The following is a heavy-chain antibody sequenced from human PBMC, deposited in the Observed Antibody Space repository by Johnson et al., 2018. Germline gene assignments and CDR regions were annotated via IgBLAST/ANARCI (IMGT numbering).Heavy chain of an antibody. CDR2: ISGSGGST. V-gene: IGHV3-23*04. D-gene: IGHD6-19*01. Sequence: VQLVQSGGGLVQXGGSXRLXCAASGFTFSDYAMGWVRQAPGRGLEWVSAISGSGGSTHHADSVKGRFPLSRDNSKDTPFLQANRLKAEDTAVYYCASEEQWLAYYDYYMDVWGKGTTVTVSS. CDR1: GFTFSDYA. CDR3: ASEEQWLAYYDYYMDV. J-gene: IGHJ6*03.